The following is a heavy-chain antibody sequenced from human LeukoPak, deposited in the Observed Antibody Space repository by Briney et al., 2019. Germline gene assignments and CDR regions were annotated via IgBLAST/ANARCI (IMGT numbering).Heavy chain of an antibody. CDR2: IYTSGST. J-gene: IGHJ5*02. CDR3: ARDLISSSSLINFDP. CDR1: GGSITSYY. Sequence: PSETLSLTCTVSGGSITSYYWSWIRQPAGKGLEWIGRIYTSGSTNYNPSLKSRVTMSVDTSKNQFSLKPSSVTAADTAVYYCARDLISSSSLINFDPWGQGTLVTVSS. D-gene: IGHD6-6*01. V-gene: IGHV4-4*07.